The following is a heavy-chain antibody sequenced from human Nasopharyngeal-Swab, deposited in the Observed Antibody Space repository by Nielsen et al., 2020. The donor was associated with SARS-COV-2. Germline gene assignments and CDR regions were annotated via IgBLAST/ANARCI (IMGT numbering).Heavy chain of an antibody. J-gene: IGHJ6*02. Sequence: SCAASGFTFSSYSMNWVRQAPGKGLEWVSSISSSSSYIYYADSVKGRFTISRDNAKNSLYLQMNSLRAEDTAVYYCARNQQGGYGSGSYGTVPYYYYGMDVWGQGTTVTVSS. CDR2: ISSSSSYI. CDR3: ARNQQGGYGSGSYGTVPYYYYGMDV. D-gene: IGHD3-10*01. V-gene: IGHV3-21*01. CDR1: GFTFSSYS.